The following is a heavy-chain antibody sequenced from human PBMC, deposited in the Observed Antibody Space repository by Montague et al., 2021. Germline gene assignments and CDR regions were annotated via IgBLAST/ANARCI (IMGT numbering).Heavy chain of an antibody. CDR1: GYSISSGYY. J-gene: IGHJ4*02. Sequence: SETLSLTCTVSGYSISSGYYWGWIRQPPGKGLEWIGSIFHSGSTYYNPSLKSRVTISVDTSKNQFSLKLTSVTAADPALYYCARDREAAPFDYWGQGTLDTVSS. CDR3: ARDREAAPFDY. D-gene: IGHD2-15*01. V-gene: IGHV4-38-2*02. CDR2: IFHSGST.